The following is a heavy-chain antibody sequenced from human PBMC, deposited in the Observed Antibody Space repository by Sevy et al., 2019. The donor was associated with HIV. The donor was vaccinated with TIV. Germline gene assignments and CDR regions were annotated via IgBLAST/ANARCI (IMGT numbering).Heavy chain of an antibody. CDR2: ISQGGSEE. V-gene: IGHV3-7*01. CDR3: ARFVSLGY. CDR1: GFTFSSSS. J-gene: IGHJ4*02. Sequence: GGSLRLSCAASGFTFSSSSMTWVRQAPGKGLEWVATISQGGSEEYYVDSVKGRFTISRDNAKNSLYLQMKSLSAVDTAVYFCARFVSLGYWGQGTLVTVSS. D-gene: IGHD6-13*01.